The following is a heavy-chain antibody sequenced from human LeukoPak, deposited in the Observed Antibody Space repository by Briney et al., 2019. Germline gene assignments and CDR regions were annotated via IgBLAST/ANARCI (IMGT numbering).Heavy chain of an antibody. CDR2: INQSGST. CDR3: ARLPIYYGSGS. D-gene: IGHD3-10*01. J-gene: IGHJ4*02. CDR1: GGSFSGYY. Sequence: PSETLSLTCAVYGGSFSGYYWSRIRQPPGKGLEWIGEINQSGSTKYNPSLKSRVTISVDTSKNQFSLKLTSVTAADTAVYYCARLPIYYGSGSWGQGTLVTVSS. V-gene: IGHV4-34*01.